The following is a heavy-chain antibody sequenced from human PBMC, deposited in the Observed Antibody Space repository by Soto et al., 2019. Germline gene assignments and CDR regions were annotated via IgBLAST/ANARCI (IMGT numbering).Heavy chain of an antibody. D-gene: IGHD2-21*02. CDR1: GASIIFGGYS. V-gene: IGHV4-30-2*01. CDR2: INHLETT. J-gene: IGHJ5*02. Sequence: SETLSLTCTVSGASIIFGGYSWSWIRQTPGKGLEWIGYINHLETTFYNPSFESRLTLSIDRAKNQFSLKLLSVTAADTAIYYCARSGVTGIVIPSHWFDPWGQGTLVTVSS. CDR3: ARSGVTGIVIPSHWFDP.